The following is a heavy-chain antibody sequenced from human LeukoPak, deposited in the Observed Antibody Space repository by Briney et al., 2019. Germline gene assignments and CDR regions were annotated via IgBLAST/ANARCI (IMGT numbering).Heavy chain of an antibody. Sequence: PGGSLRLSCAASGFTFRSYGMTWVRQAPGKGLEWVSAISGSGDSTYYADSVKGRFTISRDNSRNTLYLQMNTLRAEDTAVYFCAKSPVSSCRGSFCYPFDYWGQGNLVTVSS. D-gene: IGHD2-15*01. J-gene: IGHJ4*02. CDR1: GFTFRSYG. CDR2: ISGSGDST. V-gene: IGHV3-23*01. CDR3: AKSPVSSCRGSFCYPFDY.